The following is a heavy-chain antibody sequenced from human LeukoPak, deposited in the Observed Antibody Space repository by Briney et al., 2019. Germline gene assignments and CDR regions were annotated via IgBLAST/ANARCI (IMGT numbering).Heavy chain of an antibody. CDR2: ISHSGST. J-gene: IGHJ4*02. V-gene: IGHV4-34*01. CDR3: ARGIGFWSGYYRYYFDY. Sequence: SETLSLTCAVYGGSFSGYYWSWIRQPPGKGLEWIGEISHSGSTNYNPSLKSRVTISVDTSKNQFSLKLSSVTAADTAVYYCARGIGFWSGYYRYYFDYWGQGTLVTVSS. D-gene: IGHD3-3*01. CDR1: GGSFSGYY.